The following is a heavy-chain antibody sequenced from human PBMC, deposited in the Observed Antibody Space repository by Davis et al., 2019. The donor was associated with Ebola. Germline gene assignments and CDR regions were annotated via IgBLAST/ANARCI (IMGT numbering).Heavy chain of an antibody. D-gene: IGHD4-17*01. V-gene: IGHV4-34*01. CDR1: GGSFSGYY. J-gene: IGHJ4*02. Sequence: SETLSLTCAVYGGSFSGYYWSWIRQPPGKGLEWIGEINHSGSTYYNPSLKSRVTISVDTSKNQFSLKLSSVTAADTAVYYCAGITVTKEWLFDYWGQGTLVTVSS. CDR2: INHSGST. CDR3: AGITVTKEWLFDY.